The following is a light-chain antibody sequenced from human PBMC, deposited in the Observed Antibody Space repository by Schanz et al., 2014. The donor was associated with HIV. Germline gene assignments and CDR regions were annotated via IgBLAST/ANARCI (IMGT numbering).Light chain of an antibody. CDR1: QDISSY. CDR2: AAS. J-gene: IGKJ5*01. CDR3: QQFDSLPIT. Sequence: IRMTQSPSSVSASTGDRVTITCRASQDISSYLAWYQQKPGKAPKLLIYAASTLQSGVPSRFSGSGSGTDFTLTISCLQSEDYATYFCQQFDSLPITFGQGTRLEIK. V-gene: IGKV1-8*01.